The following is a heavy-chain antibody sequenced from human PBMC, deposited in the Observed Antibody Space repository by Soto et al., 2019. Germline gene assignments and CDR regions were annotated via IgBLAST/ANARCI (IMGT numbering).Heavy chain of an antibody. J-gene: IGHJ6*03. V-gene: IGHV1-18*01. CDR1: GYTFTSYG. CDR2: ISAYNGNT. Sequence: ASVKVSCKASGYTFTSYGISWVRQAPGQGLEWMGWISAYNGNTNYAQKLQGRVTMTTDTSTSTAYMELRSLRSDDTAVYYCARHGYCSSTSCYGPYYYYYMDVWGKGTTVTVSS. D-gene: IGHD2-2*01. CDR3: ARHGYCSSTSCYGPYYYYYMDV.